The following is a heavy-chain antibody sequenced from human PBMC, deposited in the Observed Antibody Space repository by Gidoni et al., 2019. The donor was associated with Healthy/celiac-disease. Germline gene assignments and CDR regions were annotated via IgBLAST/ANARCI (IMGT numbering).Heavy chain of an antibody. V-gene: IGHV3-21*01. CDR1: GFTFSSYS. D-gene: IGHD2-21*02. Sequence: EVQLVESGGGLVKPGGSLRLSCAASGFTFSSYSMNWVRQAPGKGLEWVSSISSSSSYIYYADSVKGRFTISRDNAKNSLYLQMNSLRAEDTAVYYCARPGGDFHYYYYGMDVWGQGTTVTVSS. CDR2: ISSSSSYI. CDR3: ARPGGDFHYYYYGMDV. J-gene: IGHJ6*02.